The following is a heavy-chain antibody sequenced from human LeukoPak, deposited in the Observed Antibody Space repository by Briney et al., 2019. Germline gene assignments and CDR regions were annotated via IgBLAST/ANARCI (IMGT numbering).Heavy chain of an antibody. V-gene: IGHV4-30-2*01. Sequence: PSETLSLTCAVSGGSISSGGYSWSWIRQPPGKGLEWIGYIYHSGSTYYNPSLKSRVTISVDRSKNQFSLKLSSVTAADTAVYYWARCSSLRAFDIWGQGTMVTVSS. D-gene: IGHD2-8*01. J-gene: IGHJ3*02. CDR2: IYHSGST. CDR3: ARCSSLRAFDI. CDR1: GGSISSGGYS.